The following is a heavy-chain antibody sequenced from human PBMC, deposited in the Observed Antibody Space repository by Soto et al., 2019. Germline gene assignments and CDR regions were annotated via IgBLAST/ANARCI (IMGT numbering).Heavy chain of an antibody. CDR2: ITPTLNIA. D-gene: IGHD1-26*01. V-gene: IGHV1-69*01. Sequence: QLQLVQSGAEVREPGSSVKVSCKASGGTFSSYTVIWVRQAPGQGLEWMGGITPTLNIAKYAEKIHGRVTITAAESTSTVNMHLSSLRSDATAVYFCARGYYSGSNPSSFDYWGQGTLVAVSS. CDR3: ARGYYSGSNPSSFDY. CDR1: GGTFSSYT. J-gene: IGHJ4*02.